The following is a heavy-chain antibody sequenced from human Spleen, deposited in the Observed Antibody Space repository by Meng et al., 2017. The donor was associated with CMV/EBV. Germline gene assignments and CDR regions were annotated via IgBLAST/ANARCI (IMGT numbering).Heavy chain of an antibody. CDR1: GFNFDKFG. D-gene: IGHD3-22*01. CDR3: TTQTYYYDSNGYYHWYDP. CDR2: IRYDGTQR. J-gene: IGHJ5*02. Sequence: GESLKISCAASGFNFDKFGMHWVLQAPVKGLEGVAFIRYDGTQRYYADSVKGRLTISRDNSKNTLSLQMTSLRPEDTAVYYCTTQTYYYDSNGYYHWYDPWGHGTLVTVSS. V-gene: IGHV3-30*02.